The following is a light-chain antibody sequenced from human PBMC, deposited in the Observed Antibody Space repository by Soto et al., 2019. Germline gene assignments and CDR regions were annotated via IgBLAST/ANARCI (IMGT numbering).Light chain of an antibody. J-gene: IGKJ5*01. V-gene: IGKV4-1*01. CDR1: QSVLYSFNNQNY. Sequence: DIVMTQSPDSLAVSLGERATINCKSSQSVLYSFNNQNYLTWYQQKPGQPPKLLIYWASTRESGVPDRFSGSGSGTDFSLTISRLEPEDFAVYYCQQYGSSPITFGQGTRLEIK. CDR2: WAS. CDR3: QQYGSSPIT.